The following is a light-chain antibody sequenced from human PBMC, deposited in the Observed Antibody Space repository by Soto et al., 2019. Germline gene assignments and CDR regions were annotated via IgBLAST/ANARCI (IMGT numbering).Light chain of an antibody. V-gene: IGKV1-5*03. Sequence: DIQMTQSPSTLPASVGDRVTITCWASQTIGDWLAWYQQKPGKVPKLLIYKASTLEGGVPSRFSGSGSGTEFTLTISSLQPDDFATYYCQQSHFYWTFGQGTKVEIK. CDR2: KAS. J-gene: IGKJ1*01. CDR3: QQSHFYWT. CDR1: QTIGDW.